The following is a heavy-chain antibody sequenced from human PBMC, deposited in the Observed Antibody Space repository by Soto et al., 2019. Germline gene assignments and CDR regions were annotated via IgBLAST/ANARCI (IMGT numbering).Heavy chain of an antibody. V-gene: IGHV3-13*01. J-gene: IGHJ4*02. CDR1: GFTFSSYD. D-gene: IGHD3-22*01. CDR2: IGTAGDT. CDR3: ARTYDSSGYLFDY. Sequence: PGGSLRLSCAASGFTFSSYDMHWVRQATGKGLEWVSAIGTAGDTYYPGSVKGRFTISRENAKNSLYLQMNSLRAEDTAVYYCARTYDSSGYLFDYWGQGTLVTVSS.